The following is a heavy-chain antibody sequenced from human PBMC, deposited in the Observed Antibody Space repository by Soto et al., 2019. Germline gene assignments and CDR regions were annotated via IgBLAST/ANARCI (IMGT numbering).Heavy chain of an antibody. J-gene: IGHJ3*02. D-gene: IGHD2-15*01. V-gene: IGHV4-31*03. CDR3: AREYCSGGSCYPPAAFDI. Sequence: SETLSLTCTVSGGSFSSSTYYWSWIRQHPGKGLEWIGYIYYSGSTYYNPSLKSRVTISVDTSKNQFSLKLSSVTAADTAVYYCAREYCSGGSCYPPAAFDIWGQGTMVTVSS. CDR2: IYYSGST. CDR1: GGSFSSSTYY.